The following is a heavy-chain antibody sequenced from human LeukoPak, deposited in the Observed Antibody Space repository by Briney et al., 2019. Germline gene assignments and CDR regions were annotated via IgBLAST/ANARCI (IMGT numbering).Heavy chain of an antibody. CDR2: ISGSDSST. Sequence: GESLRLSCAASGFIFSDYAMSWVRQAPGKGREWVSTISGSDSSTYYADSVKGRFTISRDNSNNTLYLQMNSLRADDTAVYYCAKSGYNRFDYWGQGTLVTVSS. CDR1: GFIFSDYA. D-gene: IGHD5-24*01. J-gene: IGHJ4*02. CDR3: AKSGYNRFDY. V-gene: IGHV3-23*01.